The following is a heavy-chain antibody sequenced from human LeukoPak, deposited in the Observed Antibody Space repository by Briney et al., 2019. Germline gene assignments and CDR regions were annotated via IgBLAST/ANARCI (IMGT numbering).Heavy chain of an antibody. V-gene: IGHV1-46*01. CDR2: INPGGSST. CDR1: GDTFTNYY. J-gene: IGHJ6*03. Sequence: ASVKVSCKASGDTFTNYYIHWVRQAPGQGLEWMGIINPGGSSTNYAQKLQGRVTMTTDTSTSTAYMELRSLRSDDTAVYYCARRDWYYMDVWGKGTTVTVSS. CDR3: ARRDWYYMDV. D-gene: IGHD2-21*01.